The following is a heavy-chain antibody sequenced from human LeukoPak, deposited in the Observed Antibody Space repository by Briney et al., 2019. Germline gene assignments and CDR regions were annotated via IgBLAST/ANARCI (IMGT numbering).Heavy chain of an antibody. Sequence: GGSLRLSCAASGFTVSSDYMSWVRQAPGKGLEWVSVIYSGGETYYADSVKGRFTISRDNSKNTLYLQMNSLRPEDTGVYYCARDPGLPNGMSVWGQGTTVTVAS. CDR1: GFTVSSDY. D-gene: IGHD3-10*01. V-gene: IGHV3-66*02. CDR2: IYSGGET. J-gene: IGHJ6*02. CDR3: ARDPGLPNGMSV.